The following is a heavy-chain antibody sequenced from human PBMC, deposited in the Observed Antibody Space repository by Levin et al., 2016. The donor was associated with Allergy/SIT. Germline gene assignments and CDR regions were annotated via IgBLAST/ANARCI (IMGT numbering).Heavy chain of an antibody. CDR1: GFDFSVTG. V-gene: IGHV3-30*18. J-gene: IGHJ5*02. CDR3: AKDLTGGGDL. CDR2: IFADGSIK. D-gene: IGHD2-15*01. Sequence: GGSLRLSCAASGFDFSVTGMHWVRQGPGRGLEWVALIFADGSIKEYAASVKGRFSISRDNSKKTVNLKMDRLTSEDTGLYFCAKDLTGGGDLWGQGTLVIVSS.